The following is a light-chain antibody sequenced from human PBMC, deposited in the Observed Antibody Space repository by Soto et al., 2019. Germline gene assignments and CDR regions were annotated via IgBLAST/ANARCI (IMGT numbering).Light chain of an antibody. CDR3: QPRYHWQPLN. J-gene: IGKJ4*01. Sequence: PGDTATLSCRASQSVVRYVAWYQQKPGQAPRLLIYDATIRASGIPARFSGSGSGTDFSLTISSREPEDFAVYYCQPRYHWQPLNCGGGIKVEVK. CDR2: DAT. V-gene: IGKV3-11*01. CDR1: QSVVRY.